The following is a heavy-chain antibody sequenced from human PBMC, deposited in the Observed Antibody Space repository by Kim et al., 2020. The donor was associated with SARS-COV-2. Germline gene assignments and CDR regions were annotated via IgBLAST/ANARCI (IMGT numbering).Heavy chain of an antibody. D-gene: IGHD1-20*01. CDR3: ARSNNWKKTPCDY. Sequence: YADSVKGRFTISRDNAKNSLYLQRNSLRAEDTAVYYCARSNNWKKTPCDYWGQGTLVTVSS. J-gene: IGHJ4*02. V-gene: IGHV3-48*03.